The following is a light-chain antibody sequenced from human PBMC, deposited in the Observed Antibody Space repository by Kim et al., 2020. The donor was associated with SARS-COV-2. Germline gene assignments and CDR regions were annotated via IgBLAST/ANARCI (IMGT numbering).Light chain of an antibody. V-gene: IGLV3-25*03. Sequence: SYELTQPPSVSVSPGQTARITCSGDALPKQYAYWYQRKPGQAPVLVICKDSERPSGIPERFSGSSSGTTVTLTISGVQAEDEADYYCQSADSSGTYVVFGGGTQLTVL. CDR2: KDS. CDR3: QSADSSGTYVV. CDR1: ALPKQY. J-gene: IGLJ2*01.